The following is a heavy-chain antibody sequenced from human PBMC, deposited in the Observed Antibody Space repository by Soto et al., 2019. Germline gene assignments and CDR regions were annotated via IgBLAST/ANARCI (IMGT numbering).Heavy chain of an antibody. D-gene: IGHD6-19*01. Sequence: GGSLRLSCAASGFTINSYAMSWVRQAPGKGLEWVSVIGGSGGSTYYADSVKGRFTISRDNSKNTLYLQMNSLRAEDTAVYYCAKKIGAVAGPHFDYWGQGTLVTVSS. CDR2: IGGSGGST. J-gene: IGHJ4*02. CDR1: GFTINSYA. CDR3: AKKIGAVAGPHFDY. V-gene: IGHV3-23*01.